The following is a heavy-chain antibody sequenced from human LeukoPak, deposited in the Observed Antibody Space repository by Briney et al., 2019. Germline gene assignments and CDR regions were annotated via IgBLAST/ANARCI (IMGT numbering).Heavy chain of an antibody. CDR3: AKGPHRDY. CDR2: LNGRGDSP. CDR1: GFTFSDYY. Sequence: GSLRLSCAASGFTFSDYYMSWIRQAPGKGLEWVSSLNGRGDSPYYADSVKGRFTISRDNSKNTLYLQMHSLRVEDTAVYYCAKGPHRDYWGQGTLLTVSS. V-gene: IGHV3-23*01. J-gene: IGHJ4*02.